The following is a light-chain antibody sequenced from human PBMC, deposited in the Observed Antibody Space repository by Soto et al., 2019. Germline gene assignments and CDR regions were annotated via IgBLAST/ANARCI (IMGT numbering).Light chain of an antibody. J-gene: IGLJ2*01. CDR2: GNT. CDR1: ISNIGGNT. CDR3: QSHDTKLDSVV. V-gene: IGLV1-44*01. Sequence: QSVLTQPPSASGTPGQRVTISCSGSISNIGGNTVNWYQQVPGTAPKLLIYGNTNRPSGVPDRFSASKSGTSASLAITGLQAEDEADYYCQSHDTKLDSVVFGGGTKVTVL.